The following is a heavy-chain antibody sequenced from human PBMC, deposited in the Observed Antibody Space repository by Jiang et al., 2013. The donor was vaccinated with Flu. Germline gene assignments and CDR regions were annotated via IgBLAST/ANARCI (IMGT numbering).Heavy chain of an antibody. CDR2: ISPYNDNA. Sequence: GAEVKKPGASVKVSCKASGYRFTSYNINWVRQAPGQGLEWMGWISPYNDNADYAQKLQGRVTMTTDTSTSTAYMELRSLTPDDTAVYYCARLVEWDLQYIDYWGQGTLVTVSS. CDR3: ARLVEWDLQYIDY. V-gene: IGHV1-18*01. CDR1: GYRFTSYN. J-gene: IGHJ4*02. D-gene: IGHD1-26*01.